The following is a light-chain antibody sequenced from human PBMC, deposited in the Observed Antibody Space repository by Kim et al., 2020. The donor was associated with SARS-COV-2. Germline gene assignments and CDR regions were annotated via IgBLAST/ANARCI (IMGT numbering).Light chain of an antibody. J-gene: IGKJ4*01. CDR2: GAS. CDR1: QSVKNR. Sequence: IVMTQSPATLSVSPGERVTLSCRASQSVKNRLAWYQQRPGQAPRLLIYGASTRATDISARFSGSGSGTEFTLTIRSLQSEDLAVYYCQQYNDWPLHTFGGGTKVDIK. CDR3: QQYNDWPLHT. V-gene: IGKV3-15*01.